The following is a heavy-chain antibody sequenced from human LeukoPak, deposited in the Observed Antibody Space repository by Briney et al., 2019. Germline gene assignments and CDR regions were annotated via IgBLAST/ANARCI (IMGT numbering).Heavy chain of an antibody. D-gene: IGHD2-2*01. CDR1: GYTFSTYD. CDR3: ARGRLGYCSSSSKLGCRDWFDP. CDR2: MNPKSGKT. J-gene: IGHJ5*02. Sequence: ASVKVSCKASGYTFSTYDINWVRQATGQGLEWMGWMNPKSGKTDYAQRFQGRLTMTRNTSINTAYMELSSLRSEDTAVYYCARGRLGYCSSSSKLGCRDWFDPWGQGTLVTVSS. V-gene: IGHV1-8*01.